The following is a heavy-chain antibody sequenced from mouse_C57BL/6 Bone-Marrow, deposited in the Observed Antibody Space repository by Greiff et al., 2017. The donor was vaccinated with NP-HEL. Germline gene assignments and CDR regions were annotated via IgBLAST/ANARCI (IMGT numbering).Heavy chain of an antibody. D-gene: IGHD1-1*01. CDR2: IYPGSGNT. V-gene: IGHV1-76*01. CDR3: ATQGLLLRRDYFDY. CDR1: GYTFTDYY. J-gene: IGHJ2*01. Sequence: QVQLKQSGAELVRPGASVKLSCKASGYTFTDYYINWVKQRPGQGLEWIARIYPGSGNTYYNEKFKGKATLTAEKSSSTAYMQLSSLTSEDSAVYFCATQGLLLRRDYFDYWGQGTTLTVSS.